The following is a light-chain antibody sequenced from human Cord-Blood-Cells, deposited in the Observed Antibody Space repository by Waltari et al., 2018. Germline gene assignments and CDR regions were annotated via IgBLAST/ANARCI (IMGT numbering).Light chain of an antibody. CDR2: WAS. J-gene: IGKJ1*01. CDR1: QSVLYSSNNKNY. Sequence: DIVMTQSPDSLAVSLGERAPINRKSSQSVLYSSNNKNYLAWYQQKPGQPPKLLIYWASTRESGVPDRFSGSGSGTDFTLTISSLQAEDVAVYYCQQYYSTSTWTFGQGTKVEIK. CDR3: QQYYSTSTWT. V-gene: IGKV4-1*01.